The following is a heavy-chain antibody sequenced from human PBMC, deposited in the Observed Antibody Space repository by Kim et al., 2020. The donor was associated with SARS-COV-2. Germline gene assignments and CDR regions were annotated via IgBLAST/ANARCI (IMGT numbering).Heavy chain of an antibody. CDR3: ARNIAARGYFDY. Sequence: NYHPSLKSRVTISVDTSKNQFSLKLSSVTAADTAVYYCARNIAARGYFDYWGQGTLVTVSS. D-gene: IGHD6-13*01. V-gene: IGHV4-59*01. J-gene: IGHJ4*02.